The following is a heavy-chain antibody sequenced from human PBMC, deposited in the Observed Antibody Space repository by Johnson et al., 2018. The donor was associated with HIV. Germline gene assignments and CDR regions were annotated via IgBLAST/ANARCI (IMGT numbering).Heavy chain of an antibody. V-gene: IGHV3-66*01. CDR3: ARGHMVRGVTHAFDI. CDR1: GFTVSGNY. Sequence: VQLVESRGGLVHPGGSLRLSCGASGFTVSGNYMSWVRQAPGKGLEWVSVMYSGGSTYYADSVKGRFTISRDNSKNKLYLQMNSLRAEDTAVYYCARGHMVRGVTHAFDIWGQGTMVTVSS. D-gene: IGHD3-10*01. CDR2: MYSGGST. J-gene: IGHJ3*02.